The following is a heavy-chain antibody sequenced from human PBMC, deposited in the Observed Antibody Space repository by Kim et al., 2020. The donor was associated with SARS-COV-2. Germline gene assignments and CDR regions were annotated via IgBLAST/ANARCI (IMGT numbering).Heavy chain of an antibody. J-gene: IGHJ4*02. V-gene: IGHV4-31*03. Sequence: SETLSLTCSVSGGYIRSGGKFWTWIRQHPAKGLEWIRYISYSGNSHYSPSLRSRVRISLQTSENQFSLELTSVTAADTAVYYCVRGQSPDFWGQGILVT. CDR3: VRGQSPDF. CDR1: GGYIRSGGKF. CDR2: ISYSGNS.